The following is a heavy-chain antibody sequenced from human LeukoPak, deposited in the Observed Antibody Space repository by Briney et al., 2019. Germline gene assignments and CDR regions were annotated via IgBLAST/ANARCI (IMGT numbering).Heavy chain of an antibody. CDR1: GGSFSGYY. D-gene: IGHD3-22*01. CDR2: INHSGST. Sequence: SETLSLTCAVYGGSFSGYYWSWIRQPPGKGLEWIGEINHSGSTNYNPSLKSRVTISVDTSKNQFSLKLSSVTAADTAVYYCARDQGSYYYDSSGYYYYYYYMDVWGKGTTATVSS. J-gene: IGHJ6*03. V-gene: IGHV4-34*01. CDR3: ARDQGSYYYDSSGYYYYYYYMDV.